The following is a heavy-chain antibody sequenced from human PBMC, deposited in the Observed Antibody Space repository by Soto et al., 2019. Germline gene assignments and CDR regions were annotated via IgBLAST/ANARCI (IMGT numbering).Heavy chain of an antibody. Sequence: QVQLVQSGAELKKPGASVKVSCKASGYTFSNYDMNWVRQATGQGPEWIGWVNPNNGDTGYAQKLPGRVTLTTDISTTTAYMELTSLRSEDTAIYYCAKVSRKGSAIDFDYWGQGTLITVSS. CDR1: GYTFSNYD. CDR2: VNPNNGDT. V-gene: IGHV1-8*01. J-gene: IGHJ4*02. CDR3: AKVSRKGSAIDFDY. D-gene: IGHD3-10*01.